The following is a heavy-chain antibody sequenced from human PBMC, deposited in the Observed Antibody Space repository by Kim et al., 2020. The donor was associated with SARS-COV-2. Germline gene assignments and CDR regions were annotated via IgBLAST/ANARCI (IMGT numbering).Heavy chain of an antibody. J-gene: IGHJ6*02. CDR3: ARDRVPAASYLGYYYGMDV. D-gene: IGHD2-2*01. CDR1: GFTFSSYS. CDR2: ISSSSSTI. Sequence: GGSLRLSCAASGFTFSSYSMNWVRQAPGKGLEWVSYISSSSSTIYYADSVKGRFTISRDDAKNSLYLQMNSLRDEDTAVYYCARDRVPAASYLGYYYGMDVWGQGTTVTVSS. V-gene: IGHV3-48*02.